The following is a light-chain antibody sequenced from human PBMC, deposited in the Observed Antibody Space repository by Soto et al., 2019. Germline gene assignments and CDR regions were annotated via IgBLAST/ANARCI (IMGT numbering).Light chain of an antibody. V-gene: IGLV2-14*01. Sequence: QSVLTQPASVSGSPGQSITISCTGTSSDVGGYNYVSWYQQHPGKAPKLMIYEVTYRPSGVSNRFSGSKSGNTASLTISGLQAEDEAEYYCSSYTGSSTLYVFGTGTKVTVL. J-gene: IGLJ1*01. CDR1: SSDVGGYNY. CDR2: EVT. CDR3: SSYTGSSTLYV.